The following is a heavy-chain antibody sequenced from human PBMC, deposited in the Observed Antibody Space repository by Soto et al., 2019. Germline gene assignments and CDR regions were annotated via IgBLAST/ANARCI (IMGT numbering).Heavy chain of an antibody. V-gene: IGHV3-30*18. J-gene: IGHJ4*02. CDR3: AKDSGSSWYGRFDY. CDR2: ISYDGSNK. Sequence: GCSLRLSWAASGFTFSSYGMHWVRQAPGKGLEWVAVISYDGSNKYYADSVKGRFTISRDNSKNTLYLQMNSLRAEDTAVYYCAKDSGSSWYGRFDYWGQGTLVTASS. CDR1: GFTFSSYG. D-gene: IGHD6-13*01.